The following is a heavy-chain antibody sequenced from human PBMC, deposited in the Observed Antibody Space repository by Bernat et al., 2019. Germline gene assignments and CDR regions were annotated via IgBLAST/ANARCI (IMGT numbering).Heavy chain of an antibody. CDR1: GFTFSSYP. CDR2: IFYDGGNK. Sequence: QVQLVESGGGVVQPGRSLRLSCAASGFTFSSYPMHWVRQAPGKGLEWVAVIFYDGGNKYYADSVKGRFTISRDNSKNTLYLQMNSLRAEDTAVYYCAREAEYSSSSGLFGVWGKGTTVTVSS. D-gene: IGHD6-6*01. V-gene: IGHV3-30*04. J-gene: IGHJ6*04. CDR3: AREAEYSSSSGLFGV.